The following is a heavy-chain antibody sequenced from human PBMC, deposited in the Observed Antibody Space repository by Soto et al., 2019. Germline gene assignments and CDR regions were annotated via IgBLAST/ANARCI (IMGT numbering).Heavy chain of an antibody. CDR2: INPNSGGT. CDR3: ARVNVVVVAATREYYFDY. D-gene: IGHD2-15*01. Sequence: QVQLVQSGAEVKKPGASVKVSCKASGYTFTGYYMPWVRQAPGQGLEWMGWINPNSGGTNYAQKFQGRVTMTRDTSISTAYMELSRLRSDDTAVYYCARVNVVVVAATREYYFDYWGQGTLVTVSS. CDR1: GYTFTGYY. V-gene: IGHV1-2*02. J-gene: IGHJ4*02.